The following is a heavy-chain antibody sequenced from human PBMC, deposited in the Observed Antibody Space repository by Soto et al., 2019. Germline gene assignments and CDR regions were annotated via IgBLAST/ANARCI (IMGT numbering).Heavy chain of an antibody. CDR1: GFTFSSYG. Sequence: QVQLVESGGGVVQPGRSLRLSCAASGFTFSSYGMHWVRQAPGKGLEWVAVISYDGSNKYYADSVKGRFTISRDNSKNTLYLQMNSLRAEDTAVYYCAKEGIAAAVHYFDYWGQGTLVTVSS. CDR3: AKEGIAAAVHYFDY. J-gene: IGHJ4*02. D-gene: IGHD6-13*01. V-gene: IGHV3-30*18. CDR2: ISYDGSNK.